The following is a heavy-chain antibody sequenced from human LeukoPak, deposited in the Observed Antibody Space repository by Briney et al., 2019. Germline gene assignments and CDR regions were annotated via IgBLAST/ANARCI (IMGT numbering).Heavy chain of an antibody. D-gene: IGHD2-15*01. J-gene: IGHJ4*02. V-gene: IGHV4-59*01. CDR1: GGSISSYY. CDR3: ATRSTGVAATFDS. CDR2: ISYSGNT. Sequence: SETLSLTCSVSGGSISSYYWSWIRQPPGKGLEWIGYISYSGNTNYNPSLKSRVTISVDTSKNQSSLKLRSVTAADSAVYYCATRSTGVAATFDSWGQGALVTVCS.